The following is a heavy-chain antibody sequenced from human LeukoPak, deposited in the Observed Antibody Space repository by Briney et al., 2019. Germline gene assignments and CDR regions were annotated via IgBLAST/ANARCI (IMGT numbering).Heavy chain of an antibody. CDR1: GGTFSSYA. Sequence: ASVKVSCKASGGTFSSYAISWVRQAPGQGPEWMGRIIPIFGIANYAQKFQGRVTITADKSTSTAYMELSSLRSEDTAVYYCARGPIQLWLLGPSEGTNWFDPWGQGTLVTVSS. CDR2: IIPIFGIA. J-gene: IGHJ5*02. CDR3: ARGPIQLWLLGPSEGTNWFDP. D-gene: IGHD5-18*01. V-gene: IGHV1-69*04.